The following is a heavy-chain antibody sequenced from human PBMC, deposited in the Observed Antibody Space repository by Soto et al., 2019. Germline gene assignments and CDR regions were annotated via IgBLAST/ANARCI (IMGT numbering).Heavy chain of an antibody. V-gene: IGHV3-23*01. J-gene: IGHJ4*02. CDR1: GFTFSRYA. Sequence: GGSLRISCAASGFTFSRYAMSWVRQAPGKGLEWVSAISGSAGSTYYADSVKGRFTISRDNSKNTLYLQMNSLRAEDTAVFYCPKHLWPYLPAGGEFDSWGQGTLVTVSS. D-gene: IGHD3-16*01. CDR3: PKHLWPYLPAGGEFDS. CDR2: ISGSAGST.